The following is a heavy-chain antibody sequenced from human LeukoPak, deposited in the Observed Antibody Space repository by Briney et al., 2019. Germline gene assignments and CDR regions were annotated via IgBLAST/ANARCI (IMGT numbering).Heavy chain of an antibody. CDR1: GGSFSYYY. CDR2: VYHGGNT. J-gene: IGHJ1*01. V-gene: IGHV4-38-2*01. Sequence: SETLSLTCAAYGGSFSYYYWGWIRQPPGKGLEFIGSVYHGGNTYYKASLKSRVTISLDTSKNQFSLRLSSVTAADTAVYYCARSYSGSFLYWGQGSLVTVSS. D-gene: IGHD1-26*01. CDR3: ARSYSGSFLY.